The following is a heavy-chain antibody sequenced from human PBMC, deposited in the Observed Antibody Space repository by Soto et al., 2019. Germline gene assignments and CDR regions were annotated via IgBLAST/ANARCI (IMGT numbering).Heavy chain of an antibody. CDR2: ISNSGGRT. CDR3: AKKLLWFGDPCGPLAY. CDR1: GFTFSNYA. J-gene: IGHJ4*03. Sequence: EVQLLESGGGLVQPGGSLRLSCAASGFTFSNYAMTWVRQVPGKGLEWVSAISNSGGRTNYADSVKGRLNISSDNSKNMLYLQINGLRDDDTAIYYCAKKLLWFGDPCGPLAYWGHGNLVTVSS. D-gene: IGHD3-10*01. V-gene: IGHV3-23*01.